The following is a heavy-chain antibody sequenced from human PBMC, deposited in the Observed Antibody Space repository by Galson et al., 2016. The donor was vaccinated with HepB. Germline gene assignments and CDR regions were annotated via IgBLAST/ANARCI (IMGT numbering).Heavy chain of an antibody. CDR1: GYTFTSYG. J-gene: IGHJ4*02. V-gene: IGHV1-18*01. Sequence: SVKVSCTASGYTFTSYGISWVRQAPGQGLEWLGWISAYNGNTNYAQKLQGRVTMTTDTSTSTAYMELSSLRSDDTAVDYCARGLGGYYGSGPVDYWGQGTLVTVSS. D-gene: IGHD2-15*01. CDR3: ARGLGGYYGSGPVDY. CDR2: ISAYNGNT.